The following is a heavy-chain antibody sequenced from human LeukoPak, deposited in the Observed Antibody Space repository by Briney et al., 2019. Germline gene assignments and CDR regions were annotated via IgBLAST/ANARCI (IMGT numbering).Heavy chain of an antibody. CDR1: GDSISSRDSY. D-gene: IGHD1-26*01. J-gene: IGHJ4*02. CDR3: ARGRRGSYFQDY. Sequence: PSETLSLTCTVSGDSISSRDSYWGWIRQPPGKGLEWIGSMWFGGTTSYNLSLKSRVTISVDTSKNQFSLKLSSVTAADTAVYYCARGRRGSYFQDYWGQGTLVTVSS. V-gene: IGHV4-39*07. CDR2: MWFGGTT.